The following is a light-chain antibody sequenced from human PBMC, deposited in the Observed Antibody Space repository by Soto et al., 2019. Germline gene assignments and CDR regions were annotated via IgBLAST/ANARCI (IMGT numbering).Light chain of an antibody. CDR3: QQYGSSIT. CDR1: QSISSW. V-gene: IGKV1-5*01. CDR2: DAS. Sequence: DIQMTQSPSTLSASVGDRVTITCRASQSISSWLAWYQQKPGKAPKLLIYDASSLESGVPSRFSGSRSGTDFTLTINRLEPEDFAVYYCQQYGSSITFGQGTRLEIK. J-gene: IGKJ5*01.